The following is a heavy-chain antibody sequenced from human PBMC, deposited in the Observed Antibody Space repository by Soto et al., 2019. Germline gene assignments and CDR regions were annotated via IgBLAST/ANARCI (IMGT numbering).Heavy chain of an antibody. Sequence: WGFLRLPYSAVWFNFINLWGRRVRQAPGKGLVWVSRINSDGSSTSYADSVKGRFTISRDNAKNTLYLQMNSLRAEDTAVYYCARLGYEDYWGQGTLVTVSS. CDR3: ARLGYEDY. CDR2: INSDGSST. D-gene: IGHD2-15*01. J-gene: IGHJ4*02. V-gene: IGHV3-74*01. CDR1: WFNFINLW.